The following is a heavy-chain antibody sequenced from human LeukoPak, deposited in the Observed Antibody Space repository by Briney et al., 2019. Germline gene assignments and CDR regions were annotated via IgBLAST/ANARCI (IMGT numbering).Heavy chain of an antibody. CDR3: ARAGNNWSFDY. CDR1: GGSISSYY. J-gene: IGHJ4*02. D-gene: IGHD1-1*01. CDR2: IYTSGST. Sequence: SETLSLTCTVSGGSISSYYWSWIRQPAGKGLEWIGRIYTSGSTNYNPSLKSRVTMAVDTSKNQFSLKVSSVTAADMAVYYCARAGNNWSFDYWGQGTLVTVSS. V-gene: IGHV4-4*07.